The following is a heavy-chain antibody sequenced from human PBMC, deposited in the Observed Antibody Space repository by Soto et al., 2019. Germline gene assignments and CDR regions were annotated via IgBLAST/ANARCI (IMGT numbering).Heavy chain of an antibody. J-gene: IGHJ4*02. D-gene: IGHD6-13*01. CDR1: GYTFTSYA. CDR2: INAGNGNT. CDR3: ARDRAAAGFFDY. Sequence: ASVKVSCKASGYTFTSYAMHWVRQAPGQRLEWMGWINAGNGNTKYSQKFQGRVTITRDTSASTAYMELSSLRSEDTAVYYCARDRAAAGFFDYWGQGTLVTVSS. V-gene: IGHV1-3*01.